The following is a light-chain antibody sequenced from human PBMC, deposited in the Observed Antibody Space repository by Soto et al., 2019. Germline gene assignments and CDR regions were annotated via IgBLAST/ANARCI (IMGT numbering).Light chain of an antibody. CDR1: SSDVGKYDR. Sequence: QSVLTQPPSVSGSPGQSVTISCTGTSSDVGKYDRVSWYQQPPGTASKLIIYEVTNRPSGVPARFSGSKSGNTASLTISGLQAEDEADYYCSSYTSTSRYVFGAGTKVTVL. CDR3: SSYTSTSRYV. V-gene: IGLV2-18*02. CDR2: EVT. J-gene: IGLJ1*01.